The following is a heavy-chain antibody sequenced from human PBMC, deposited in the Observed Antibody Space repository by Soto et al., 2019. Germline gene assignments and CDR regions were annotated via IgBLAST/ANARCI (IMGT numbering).Heavy chain of an antibody. CDR1: GYTFTSYA. V-gene: IGHV1-3*05. Sequence: QVQLVQSGAEEKKPGASVKVSCKASGYTFTSYAMHWVRQAPGQRLEWMVWINAGIGDTQYSQDFQGRVTITRDTSASTAYMELSSLRSEDTAVYYCARAFSMVVVALGYWGQGTLVTVSS. D-gene: IGHD3-22*01. CDR3: ARAFSMVVVALGY. CDR2: INAGIGDT. J-gene: IGHJ4*02.